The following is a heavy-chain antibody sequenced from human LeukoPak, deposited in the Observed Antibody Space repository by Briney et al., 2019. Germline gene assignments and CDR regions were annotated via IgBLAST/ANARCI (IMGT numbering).Heavy chain of an antibody. V-gene: IGHV1-2*06. CDR1: GYTFTGYY. Sequence: GASVKVSCKASGYTFTGYYMHWVRQAPGQGLEWMGRINPNSGGTNYAQKFQGRVTMTRDTSISTAYMELSRLRSDDTAVYYCAGGYSGSYFAAPDYWGQGTLVTASS. CDR3: AGGYSGSYFAAPDY. CDR2: INPNSGGT. D-gene: IGHD1-26*01. J-gene: IGHJ4*02.